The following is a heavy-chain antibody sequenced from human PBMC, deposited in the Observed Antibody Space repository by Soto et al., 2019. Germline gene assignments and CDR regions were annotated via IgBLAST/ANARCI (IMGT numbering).Heavy chain of an antibody. V-gene: IGHV3-48*03. J-gene: IGHJ4*02. Sequence: GGSLRLACGASGFVFRIYEMNWVRQAPGKGLEWVSYISGGGSTIYYADSVKGRFTISRDNAMNSLYLQMNSLGVEDTAVYYCTKDRGHTDWGQGTLVTVSS. CDR3: TKDRGHTD. CDR1: GFVFRIYE. CDR2: ISGGGSTI. D-gene: IGHD4-17*01.